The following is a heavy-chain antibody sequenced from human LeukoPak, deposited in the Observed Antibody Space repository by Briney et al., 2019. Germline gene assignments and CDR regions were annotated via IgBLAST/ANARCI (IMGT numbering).Heavy chain of an antibody. CDR2: ISPTNGGT. D-gene: IGHD2-2*01. CDR1: GYTFTDYF. CDR3: ARGYCSSTSCYEFGDF. V-gene: IGHV1-2*02. Sequence: ASVKVSCKTSGYTFTDYFMHWVRQAPGQGLEWMGWISPTNGGTNYAQKFQGRVTMTRDTSINTAYMELSRLRSDDTAVYYCARGYCSSTSCYEFGDFWGQGTLVTVSS. J-gene: IGHJ4*02.